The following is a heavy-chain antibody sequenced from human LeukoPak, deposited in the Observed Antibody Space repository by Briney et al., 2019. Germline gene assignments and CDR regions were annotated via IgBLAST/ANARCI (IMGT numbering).Heavy chain of an antibody. CDR3: ARGGYYGSGNDFRFDP. Sequence: LRLSCAASGFPFSSYAMSWIRQAAGKGLELIGHIHPTGTTNYNSSLKSRVTMSFDTSKNQFSLKLSSVTAADTAVYYCARGGYYGSGNDFRFDPWGQGTLVTVSS. J-gene: IGHJ5*02. CDR1: GFPFSSYA. CDR2: IHPTGTT. D-gene: IGHD3-10*01. V-gene: IGHV4-4*07.